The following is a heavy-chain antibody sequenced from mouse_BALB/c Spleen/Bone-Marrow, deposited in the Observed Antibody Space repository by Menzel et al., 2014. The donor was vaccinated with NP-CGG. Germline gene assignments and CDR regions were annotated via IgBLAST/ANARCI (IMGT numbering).Heavy chain of an antibody. J-gene: IGHJ4*01. V-gene: IGHV1-69*02. CDR2: IYPSDSYS. CDR3: TRRDRYDYYGVDY. D-gene: IGHD2-14*01. CDR1: GYTFTNYW. Sequence: QVQLQQSGAELVRPGASVKVSCKASGYTFTNYWINWVRQRPGQGLEWIGNIYPSDSYSNYNQKFEDKATLTVDKSSSTAYMQLSSPTSEDSAVYYCTRRDRYDYYGVDYWGQGTSVTVSS.